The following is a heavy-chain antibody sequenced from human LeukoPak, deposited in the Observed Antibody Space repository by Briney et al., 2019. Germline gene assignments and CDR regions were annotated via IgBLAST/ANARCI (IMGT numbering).Heavy chain of an antibody. Sequence: GGSLRLSCAASGITFSNSWMCWVRQAPGKGLEWVASIKEDGSEKYYVNSVKGRFTISRDNAKNSLYLQMNSLRAEDTAVYYCARGGGSGSYYKRELDYWGQGTLVTVSS. J-gene: IGHJ4*02. V-gene: IGHV3-7*01. CDR3: ARGGGSGSYYKRELDY. CDR1: GITFSNSW. CDR2: IKEDGSEK. D-gene: IGHD3-10*01.